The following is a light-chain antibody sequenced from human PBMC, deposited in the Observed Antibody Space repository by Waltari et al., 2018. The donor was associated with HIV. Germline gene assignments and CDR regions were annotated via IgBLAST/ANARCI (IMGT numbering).Light chain of an antibody. J-gene: IGLJ3*02. Sequence: QAVLTQQPSVSGAPGKSVSISCSGSDSNIGSHPVNWYQQLPAKAPRLLIYDTINQHPGCLERFSSACCGASVSLTLRCLQFEYEATYFCETWYENLIGVFGGGT. V-gene: IGLV1-44*01. CDR1: DSNIGSHP. CDR3: ETWYENLIGV. CDR2: DTI.